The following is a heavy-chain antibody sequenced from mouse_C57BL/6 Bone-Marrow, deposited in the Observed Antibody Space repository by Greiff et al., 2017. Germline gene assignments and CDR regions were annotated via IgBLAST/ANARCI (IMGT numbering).Heavy chain of an antibody. CDR1: GYTFTSYG. J-gene: IGHJ1*03. D-gene: IGHD2-2*01. Sequence: VQLQQSGAELARPGASVKLSCKASGYTFTSYGISWVKQRTGQGLEWIGEIYPRSGNTYYNEKFKGKATLTADKSSSTAYMELRSLTSEDSAVYFCARFPIYYGYDRGYWYFDVWGTGTTVTGSS. CDR3: ARFPIYYGYDRGYWYFDV. V-gene: IGHV1-81*01. CDR2: IYPRSGNT.